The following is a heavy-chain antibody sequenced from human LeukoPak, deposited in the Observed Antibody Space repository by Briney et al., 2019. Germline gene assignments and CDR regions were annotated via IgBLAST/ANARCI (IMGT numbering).Heavy chain of an antibody. V-gene: IGHV3-30-3*01. CDR3: AKVHRLYSGYEGFNDY. CDR1: GFTFSSYA. D-gene: IGHD5-12*01. CDR2: ISYDGSNK. Sequence: PGGSLRLSCAASGFTFSSYAMHWVRQAPGKGLEWVAVISYDGSNKYYADSVKGRFTISRDNSKNTLYLQMNSLRAEDTAVYYCAKVHRLYSGYEGFNDYWGQGTLVTVSS. J-gene: IGHJ4*02.